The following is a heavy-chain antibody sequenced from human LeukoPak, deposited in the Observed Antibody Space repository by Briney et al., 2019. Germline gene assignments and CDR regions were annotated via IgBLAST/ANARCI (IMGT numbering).Heavy chain of an antibody. CDR3: AREPVPLGPLMTLGDKVGGVFDY. D-gene: IGHD3-16*01. V-gene: IGHV4-39*07. Sequence: KPSETLSLTCTVSGGSISSNSYYWGWIRQPPGKGLEWIGSIYYSGSTHYNPSLKRRVTLSLDTSKNQFSLMLTSVTAADTAVYYCAREPVPLGPLMTLGDKVGGVFDYWGQGTLVPVSS. J-gene: IGHJ4*02. CDR1: GGSISSNSYY. CDR2: IYYSGST.